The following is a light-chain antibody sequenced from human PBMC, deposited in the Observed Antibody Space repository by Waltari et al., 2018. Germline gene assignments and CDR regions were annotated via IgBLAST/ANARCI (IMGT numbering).Light chain of an antibody. CDR3: QHYNSFSHIYT. CDR1: HTITNW. J-gene: IGKJ2*01. V-gene: IGKV1-5*01. CDR2: DAS. Sequence: IQMTQSPPTLSVSVGDRVTITCRASHTITNWLAWYQQKQGKAPNVLIYDASTLESGVPSRFSGSGSGTEFTLTINSLQPDDFATYYCQHYNSFSHIYTFGQGTKLEI.